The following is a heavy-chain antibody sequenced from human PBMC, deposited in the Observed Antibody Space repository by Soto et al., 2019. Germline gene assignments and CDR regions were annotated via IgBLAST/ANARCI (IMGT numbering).Heavy chain of an antibody. J-gene: IGHJ4*02. CDR2: MNPNSGNT. V-gene: IGHV1-8*01. CDR3: ARIPRIAAAGSFDF. Sequence: ASVKVSCKASGYTFTSYDSNWVLQATGQGLEWMGGMNPNSGNTGYAQKFQGRVTMTRNTCISTAYMELSSLRSEDTAVYYCARIPRIAAAGSFDFWGQGTLVTVSS. D-gene: IGHD6-13*01. CDR1: GYTFTSYD.